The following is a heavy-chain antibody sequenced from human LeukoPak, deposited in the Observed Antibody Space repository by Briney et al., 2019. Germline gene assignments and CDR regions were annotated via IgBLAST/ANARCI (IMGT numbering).Heavy chain of an antibody. J-gene: IGHJ4*02. CDR1: GFTFGDFA. CDR2: IRSKSYRGST. D-gene: IGHD3-22*01. V-gene: IGHV3-49*04. CDR3: TTVHDSSSYYHSGIDY. Sequence: GGSLRLSCTGSGFTFGDFAMSWVRQAPGKGLEGVAFIRSKSYRGSTAYAASVRGRFTISRDDSKSVAYLQVNSLTTEDTAIYFCTTVHDSSSYYHSGIDYWGQGTLVTVSS.